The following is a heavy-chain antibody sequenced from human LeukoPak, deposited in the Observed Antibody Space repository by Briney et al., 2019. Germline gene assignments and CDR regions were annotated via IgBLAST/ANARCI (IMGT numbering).Heavy chain of an antibody. CDR3: ARGRGCSGGSCYSNWFDH. V-gene: IGHV4-59*01. J-gene: IGHJ5*02. CDR2: IYYSGST. D-gene: IGHD2-15*01. CDR1: GGSLSSYY. Sequence: SETLSLTCTVSGGSLSSYYWSWIRQPPGKGLEWIGYIYYSGSTNYNPSLTSRVTISVDTSKNQFSLKLSSVTAADTAVYYCARGRGCSGGSCYSNWFDHWGQGTLVTVSS.